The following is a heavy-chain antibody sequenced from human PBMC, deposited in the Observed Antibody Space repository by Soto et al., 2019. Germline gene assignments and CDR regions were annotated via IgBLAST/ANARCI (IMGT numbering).Heavy chain of an antibody. Sequence: SETLYLTCAVSGGSISSGGYSWSWIRQPPGKGLEWIGYIYHSGSTYYNPSLKSRVTISVDRSKNQFSLKLSSVTAADTAVYYCARENNVLPGGYFDNWGHGTLVTVSS. V-gene: IGHV4-30-2*01. CDR3: ARENNVLPGGYFDN. CDR1: GGSISSGGYS. CDR2: IYHSGST. J-gene: IGHJ4*01. D-gene: IGHD3-10*01.